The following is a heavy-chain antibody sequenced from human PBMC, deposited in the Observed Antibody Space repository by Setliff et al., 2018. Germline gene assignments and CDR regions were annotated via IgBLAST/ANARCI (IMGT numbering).Heavy chain of an antibody. D-gene: IGHD2-15*01. CDR2: IIPMFGTP. Sequence: SVKVSCKASGDSFSNYAISWVRQAPGQGLEWMGGIIPMFGTPAHTQKFQDRVTITTDESTSTAYMELNSLTSEDTAVYYCARSPAVLGIVYLDPWGQGTLVTVSS. CDR1: GDSFSNYA. J-gene: IGHJ5*02. CDR3: ARSPAVLGIVYLDP. V-gene: IGHV1-69*05.